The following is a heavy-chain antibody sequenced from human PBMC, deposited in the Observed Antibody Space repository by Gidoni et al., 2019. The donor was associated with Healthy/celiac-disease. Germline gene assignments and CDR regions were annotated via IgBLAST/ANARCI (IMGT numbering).Heavy chain of an antibody. J-gene: IGHJ2*01. CDR2: IGTAGDT. Sequence: EVQLVESGGGLVQPGGSLRLSCAASGFTFSSYDMHWVRQATRKGLEWVSAIGTAGDTYYPGSVKGRFTISRENAKNSLYLQMNSLRAGDTAVYYCARGPYYDFWSGYYRPHGYFDLWGRGTLVTVSS. V-gene: IGHV3-13*04. CDR1: GFTFSSYD. D-gene: IGHD3-3*01. CDR3: ARGPYYDFWSGYYRPHGYFDL.